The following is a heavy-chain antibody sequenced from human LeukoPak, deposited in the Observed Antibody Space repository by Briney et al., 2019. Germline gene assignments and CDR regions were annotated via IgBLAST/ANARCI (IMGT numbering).Heavy chain of an antibody. Sequence: SETLSLTCTVSGGSISSYYWSWIRQPPGKGLEWIGYIYYSGSTNYNPSLKSRVTISVDTPKNQLSLRLTSVTAADTAVYYCARHFYGDYVNYWGQGTLVTVSS. J-gene: IGHJ4*02. CDR2: IYYSGST. V-gene: IGHV4-59*08. CDR1: GGSISSYY. CDR3: ARHFYGDYVNY. D-gene: IGHD4-17*01.